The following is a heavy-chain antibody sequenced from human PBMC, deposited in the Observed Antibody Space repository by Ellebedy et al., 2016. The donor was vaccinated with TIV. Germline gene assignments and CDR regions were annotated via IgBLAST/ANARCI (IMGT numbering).Heavy chain of an antibody. Sequence: GESLKISCAASGGVTFSHYWMNWVRQAPGKGLEWVAFINPDGSKKYYVDSVKGRFTISRDSAKNSLYLQMNTLGGEDTAVYYCSTVEWYRSDYWGQGTLVTVSS. CDR1: GGVTFSHYW. CDR3: STVEWYRSDY. D-gene: IGHD3-3*01. J-gene: IGHJ4*02. CDR2: INPDGSKK. V-gene: IGHV3-7*01.